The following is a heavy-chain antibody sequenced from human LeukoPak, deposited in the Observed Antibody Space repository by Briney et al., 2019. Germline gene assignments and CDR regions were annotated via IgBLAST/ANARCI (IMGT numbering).Heavy chain of an antibody. J-gene: IGHJ3*02. D-gene: IGHD3-22*01. CDR3: AKGGSITVMVVTPDAFDI. Sequence: PGGSLRLSCAASGFTFSSYWMCWVRQAPGKGLEWVSGISGRGGSTYYADSVKGRFTISRDNSKNTVYLQMNSLRADDTAIYYCAKGGSITVMVVTPDAFDIWGQGTMVTVSS. V-gene: IGHV3-23*01. CDR1: GFTFSSYW. CDR2: ISGRGGST.